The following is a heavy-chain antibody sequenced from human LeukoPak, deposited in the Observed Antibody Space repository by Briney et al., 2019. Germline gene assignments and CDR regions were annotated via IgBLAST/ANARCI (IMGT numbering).Heavy chain of an antibody. Sequence: AGGSLRLSCAASGFTFSSYAMHWVRQAPGKGLEWVAVISYDGSNKYYADSVKGRFTISRDNSKNTLYLQMNSLRAEDTAVYYCARDGPKTLYQTYYYDSSGYLGYWGQGTLVTVSS. CDR3: ARDGPKTLYQTYYYDSSGYLGY. D-gene: IGHD3-22*01. J-gene: IGHJ4*02. CDR1: GFTFSSYA. V-gene: IGHV3-30*01. CDR2: ISYDGSNK.